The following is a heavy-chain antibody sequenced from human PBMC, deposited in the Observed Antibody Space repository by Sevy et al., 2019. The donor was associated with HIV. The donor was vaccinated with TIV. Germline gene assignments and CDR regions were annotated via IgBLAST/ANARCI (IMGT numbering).Heavy chain of an antibody. D-gene: IGHD6-13*01. V-gene: IGHV3-23*01. CDR3: EGIAIDGRDY. CDR1: GFTFSSYV. Sequence: GGSLRLSCAASGFTFSSYVMTWVRQAPGKGLEWVSDISWSGGTTYYADSVKGRFTISRDNSKNTLDLQINSMRAEDTAVYYCEGIAIDGRDYWGQGTLVTVSS. J-gene: IGHJ4*02. CDR2: ISWSGGTT.